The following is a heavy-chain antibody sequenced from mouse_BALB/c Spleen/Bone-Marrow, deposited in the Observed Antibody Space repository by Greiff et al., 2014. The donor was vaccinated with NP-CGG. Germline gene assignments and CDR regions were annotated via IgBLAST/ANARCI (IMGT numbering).Heavy chain of an antibody. D-gene: IGHD2-12*01. CDR3: TRSRRAMDH. CDR1: GYTFTSYY. J-gene: IGHJ4*01. Sequence: GAELVKPGASVKLSCKASGYTFTSYYMCWVKQRPGQGLEWIGEINPSNGGTNFNEKFKSKATLTVDKSSSTAYVSLSSLTSEDSAVYYCTRSRRAMDHWGQGTSVTVSS. CDR2: INPSNGGT. V-gene: IGHV1S81*02.